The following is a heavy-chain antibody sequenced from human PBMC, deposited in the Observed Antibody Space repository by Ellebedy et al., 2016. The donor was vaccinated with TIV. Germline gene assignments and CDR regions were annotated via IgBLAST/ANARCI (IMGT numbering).Heavy chain of an antibody. J-gene: IGHJ5*02. Sequence: GESLKISCAASGFTFSSYAMNWVRQAPGKGLEGVSAVSNSGDSTYYADSVKGRFTISRDNSKNTLHLQMNSLRVEDTARYYCAKGVYETWGQGTQVTVSS. CDR3: AKGVYET. D-gene: IGHD2-8*01. V-gene: IGHV3-23*01. CDR2: VSNSGDST. CDR1: GFTFSSYA.